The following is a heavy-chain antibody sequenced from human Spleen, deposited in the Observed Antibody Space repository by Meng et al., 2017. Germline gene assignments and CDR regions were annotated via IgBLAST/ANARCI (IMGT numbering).Heavy chain of an antibody. CDR2: IGHSGNA. J-gene: IGHJ4*02. Sequence: SETLSLTCAVYGESFPGYFWNWIRQPPGKGLEWIGEIGHSGNANYNPSLKSRVSMSVDKPRKQFFLRLSSVTAADTAIYYCARGRGNYHGSRIYTFAYWGQGELVTVSS. V-gene: IGHV4-34*01. CDR1: GESFPGYF. CDR3: ARGRGNYHGSRIYTFAY. D-gene: IGHD3-10*01.